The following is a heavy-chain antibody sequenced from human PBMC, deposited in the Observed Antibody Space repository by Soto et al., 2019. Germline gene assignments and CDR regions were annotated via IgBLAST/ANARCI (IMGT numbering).Heavy chain of an antibody. Sequence: PGGSLRLSCTTSGFSFASFAMTWVRQAPGKGLQWVATISGSDGKTYYADSVKGRFSISRDTSRNTLYLHMNSLRADDTAIYYCGKWSYLDYWGQGTRVTVSS. J-gene: IGHJ4*02. CDR1: GFSFASFA. CDR2: ISGSDGKT. CDR3: GKWSYLDY. V-gene: IGHV3-23*01. D-gene: IGHD3-3*01.